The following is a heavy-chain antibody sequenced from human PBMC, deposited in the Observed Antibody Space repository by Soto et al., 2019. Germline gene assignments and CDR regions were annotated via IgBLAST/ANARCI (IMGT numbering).Heavy chain of an antibody. Sequence: SETLSLTCTVSGGSISSYYWSWIRQPPGKGLEWIGYIYYSGSTNYNPSLKSRVTISVDTSKNQFSLKLSSVTAADTAVYYCAREGRFRNFDYWGQGTLVTVSS. CDR1: GGSISSYY. D-gene: IGHD3-3*01. CDR3: AREGRFRNFDY. CDR2: IYYSGST. J-gene: IGHJ4*02. V-gene: IGHV4-59*01.